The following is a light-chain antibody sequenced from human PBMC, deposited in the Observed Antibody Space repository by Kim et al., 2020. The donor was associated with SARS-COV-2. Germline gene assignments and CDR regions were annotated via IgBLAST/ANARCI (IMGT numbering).Light chain of an antibody. J-gene: IGKJ2*03. Sequence: DIVMTQSPDSLAVSLGERATINCKSSQSILYRSTKKNYLAWYQQKSGQPPKLLIYWASTRESGVPDRFSGSGSGTDFTLTISSVQAEDVTVYYCQQYLSTPYSFGQGTKLEI. CDR1: QSILYRSTKKNY. CDR3: QQYLSTPYS. CDR2: WAS. V-gene: IGKV4-1*01.